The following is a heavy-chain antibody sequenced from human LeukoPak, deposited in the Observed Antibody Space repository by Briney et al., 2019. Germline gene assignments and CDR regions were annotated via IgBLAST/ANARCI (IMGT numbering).Heavy chain of an antibody. Sequence: ASAKVSCKASGYTFTSYDINWVRQATGQGLEWMGWMNPNSGNTGYAQKFQGRVTMTRNTSISTAYMELSSLRSEDTAVYYCARGWTGYCSSTSCTRLYYYGMDVWGQGTTVTVSS. J-gene: IGHJ6*02. D-gene: IGHD2-2*01. CDR1: GYTFTSYD. CDR2: MNPNSGNT. CDR3: ARGWTGYCSSTSCTRLYYYGMDV. V-gene: IGHV1-8*01.